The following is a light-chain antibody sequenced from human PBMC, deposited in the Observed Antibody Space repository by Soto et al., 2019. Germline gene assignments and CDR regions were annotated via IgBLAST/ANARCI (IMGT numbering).Light chain of an antibody. CDR1: QSINNW. Sequence: DIQMTQPPSTLSASIGDRVTITCRASQSINNWLAWYQQKPGKAPKVLIYKASSLESGVPSRFSGSESGTEFTLAINSLQPDDFATYYCQQYDTYPFTFGPGTKVDIK. J-gene: IGKJ3*01. V-gene: IGKV1-5*03. CDR3: QQYDTYPFT. CDR2: KAS.